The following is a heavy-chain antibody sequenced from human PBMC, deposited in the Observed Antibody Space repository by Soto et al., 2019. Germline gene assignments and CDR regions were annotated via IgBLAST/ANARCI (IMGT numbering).Heavy chain of an antibody. CDR2: IYYSGST. CDR1: GGSVSSGSYY. J-gene: IGHJ5*02. D-gene: IGHD3-10*01. Sequence: PSETLSLTCTVSGGSVSSGSYYWSWIRQPPGKGLEWIGNIYYSGSTYYNPSLKSRVTISVDTSKNQFSLKLSSVTAADTAVYYCARSPEHTAGVIWFDPWGQGTLVTVSS. CDR3: ARSPEHTAGVIWFDP. V-gene: IGHV4-61*01.